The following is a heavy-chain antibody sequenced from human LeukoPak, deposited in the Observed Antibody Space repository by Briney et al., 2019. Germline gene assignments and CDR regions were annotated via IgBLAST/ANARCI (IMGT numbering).Heavy chain of an antibody. J-gene: IGHJ6*03. V-gene: IGHV3-9*01. CDR3: ARVLRYCSGGNCYSGGLGYMDV. CDR1: GFTFDDYA. D-gene: IGHD2-15*01. Sequence: PGGSLRLSCAASGFTFDDYAMHWVRQAPGKGLEWVSGISWNSGLIGYADSVKGRFTISRDNAKNSLFLQMNSLRAEDTAVYYCARVLRYCSGGNCYSGGLGYMDVWGKGTTVTISS. CDR2: ISWNSGLI.